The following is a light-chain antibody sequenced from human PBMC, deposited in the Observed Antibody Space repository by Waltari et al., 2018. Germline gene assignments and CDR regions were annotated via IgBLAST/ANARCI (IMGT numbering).Light chain of an antibody. CDR3: QQSSSTPQDA. CDR1: QSINNY. V-gene: IGKV1-39*01. J-gene: IGKJ2*01. Sequence: DIQMTQSPSSLSASVGDRFTITCRASQSINNYLNWYQQKPGKAPNLLIYAASSLHSGVPSRFSGSGSGTDFTLTISSLQADDVATYYCQQSSSTPQDAFGQGTKLEIK. CDR2: AAS.